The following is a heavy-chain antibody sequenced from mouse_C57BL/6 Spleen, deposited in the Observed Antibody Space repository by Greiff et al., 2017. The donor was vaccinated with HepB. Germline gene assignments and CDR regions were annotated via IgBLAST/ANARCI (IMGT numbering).Heavy chain of an antibody. CDR3: AIYPYDYGSSYGFDY. CDR2: IYPGAGDT. V-gene: IGHV1-80*01. CDR1: GYAFSSYW. J-gene: IGHJ2*01. D-gene: IGHD1-1*01. Sequence: VQLQQSGAELVKPGASVKISCKASGYAFSSYWMNWVKQRPGKGLEWIGQIYPGAGDTNYNGKFKGKATLTADKSSSTAYLQRSSLTSEDSAVDYCAIYPYDYGSSYGFDYWGQGTTLTVSS.